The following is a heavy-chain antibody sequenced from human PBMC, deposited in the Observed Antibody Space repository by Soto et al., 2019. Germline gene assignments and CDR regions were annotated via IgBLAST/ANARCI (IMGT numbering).Heavy chain of an antibody. J-gene: IGHJ4*02. D-gene: IGHD3-10*01. CDR1: GFTFSTYA. CDR3: ANRGRGSDQEKPYYYFDY. Sequence: GGSLRLSCAASGFTFSTYAMSWVRQAPGKGLEWVSTVNRDGNTFYADSVKGRFAISRDNSKNTIYLQMNSLRADDTAVYYCANRGRGSDQEKPYYYFDYWGQGTVVTVSS. CDR2: VNRDGNT. V-gene: IGHV3-23*01.